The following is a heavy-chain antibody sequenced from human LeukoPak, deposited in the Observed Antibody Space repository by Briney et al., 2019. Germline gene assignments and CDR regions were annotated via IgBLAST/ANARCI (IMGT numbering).Heavy chain of an antibody. V-gene: IGHV1-69*13. CDR2: IIPIFGTA. J-gene: IGHJ4*02. Sequence: GASVKVSCTASGGTFSSYAISWVRQAPGQGLEWMGGIIPIFGTANYAQKFQGRVTITADESTSTAYMELSSLRSEDTAVYYCARGERELLGTFDYWGQGTLVTVSS. CDR1: GGTFSSYA. CDR3: ARGERELLGTFDY. D-gene: IGHD1-26*01.